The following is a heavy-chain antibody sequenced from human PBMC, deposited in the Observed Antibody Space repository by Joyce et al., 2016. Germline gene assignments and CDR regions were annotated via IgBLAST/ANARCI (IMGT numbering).Heavy chain of an antibody. D-gene: IGHD6-6*01. CDR1: GFSFSGYW. Sequence: EVQLVESGGGLVQPGGSLRLSCAASGFSFSGYWIHWVRQAPGKVLVGVSRSNTDGSSTRFADSVKGRFTISRDNAKNTLYLQMNSLRAEDTAVYYCVRGISARPGGPNWFDPWGQGTLVTVSS. V-gene: IGHV3-74*01. CDR2: SNTDGSST. J-gene: IGHJ5*02. CDR3: VRGISARPGGPNWFDP.